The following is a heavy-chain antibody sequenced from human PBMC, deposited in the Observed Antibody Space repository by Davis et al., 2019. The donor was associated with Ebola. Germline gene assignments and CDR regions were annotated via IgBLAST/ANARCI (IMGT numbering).Heavy chain of an antibody. V-gene: IGHV3-23*01. J-gene: IGHJ6*04. D-gene: IGHD3-3*01. CDR1: VITFSSYA. Sequence: PGGSLRLSCTDSVITFSSYAMTWVRQAPGKGLEWVSAISGSGGSTYYADSVQGRFTISRDNSKKTLYLQMNSLRAEDTAVYYCAKSGLSFGVVKYHYGMDVWGKGTTVTVSS. CDR2: ISGSGGST. CDR3: AKSGLSFGVVKYHYGMDV.